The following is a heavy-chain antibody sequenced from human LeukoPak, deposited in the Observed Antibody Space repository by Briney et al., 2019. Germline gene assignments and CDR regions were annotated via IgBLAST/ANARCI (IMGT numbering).Heavy chain of an antibody. CDR3: ARLENRYSPY. CDR2: ISWNSGSI. CDR1: GFTFDDYA. Sequence: GRSLRLSCAASGFTFDDYAMHWVRQAPGKGLEWVSGISWNSGSIGYADSVKGRFTISRDNSMNTLYLQMNSLRAEDTAVYYCARLENRYSPYWGQGTLVTVSS. D-gene: IGHD5-18*01. J-gene: IGHJ4*02. V-gene: IGHV3-9*01.